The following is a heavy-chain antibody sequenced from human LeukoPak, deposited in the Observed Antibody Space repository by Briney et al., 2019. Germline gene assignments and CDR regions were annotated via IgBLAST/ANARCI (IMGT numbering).Heavy chain of an antibody. J-gene: IGHJ4*02. CDR3: ARASKTHSSGYYYFHY. Sequence: GASVKVSCKASGYTFTGYYMHWVRQAPGQGLEWMGWINPNSGGTNYAQKFQGRVTMTRDTSISTAYMELSRLRSDDTAVYYCARASKTHSSGYYYFHYWGQGTLVTVSS. CDR1: GYTFTGYY. CDR2: INPNSGGT. D-gene: IGHD3-22*01. V-gene: IGHV1-2*02.